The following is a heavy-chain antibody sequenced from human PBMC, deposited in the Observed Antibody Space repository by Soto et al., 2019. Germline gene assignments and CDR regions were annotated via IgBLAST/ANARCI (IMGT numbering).Heavy chain of an antibody. Sequence: QVQMVKSGAEVKKPGSSVKVSCKASVGTFSSYAISWVRQAHGQGLEWMGGIIPIFGTANYAQKFQGRVTITADESTSTAYMELSSLRSEDTAVYYCARGRVLRFLGGYYYYGMDVWGQGTTVTVSS. CDR2: IIPIFGTA. CDR1: VGTFSSYA. D-gene: IGHD3-3*01. J-gene: IGHJ6*02. CDR3: ARGRVLRFLGGYYYYGMDV. V-gene: IGHV1-69*01.